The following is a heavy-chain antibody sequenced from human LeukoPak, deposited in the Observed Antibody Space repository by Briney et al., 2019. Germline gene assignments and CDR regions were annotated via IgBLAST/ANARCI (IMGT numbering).Heavy chain of an antibody. Sequence: SVKVSCKASGGTFSSYAISWVRQAPGQGLEWMGGIIPIFGTANYAQKFQGRVTITADKSTSTAYMELSSLRSEDTAVYYCARDLAVVTAFGQHAFDIWGQGTMVTVSS. CDR1: GGTFSSYA. CDR3: ARDLAVVTAFGQHAFDI. J-gene: IGHJ3*02. CDR2: IIPIFGTA. D-gene: IGHD2-21*02. V-gene: IGHV1-69*06.